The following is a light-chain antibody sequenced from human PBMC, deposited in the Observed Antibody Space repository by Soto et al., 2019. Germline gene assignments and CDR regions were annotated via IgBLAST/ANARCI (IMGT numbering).Light chain of an antibody. CDR1: ISNIGAGYH. CDR2: GNS. J-gene: IGLJ3*02. CDR3: QSYDSSLSGSV. Sequence: QAVVTQPPSVSGAPGQRVTISCTGSISNIGAGYHVHWYQQLPRTAPKLLIYGNSNRPSGVPDRFSGSKSDTSASLAITGLQAEDEADYYCQSYDSSLSGSVFGGGTKLTVL. V-gene: IGLV1-40*01.